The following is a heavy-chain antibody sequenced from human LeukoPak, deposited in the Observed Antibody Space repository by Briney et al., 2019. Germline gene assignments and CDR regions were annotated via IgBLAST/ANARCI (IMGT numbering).Heavy chain of an antibody. CDR2: LNWNGVST. Sequence: PGGSLRLSCAASGFTFDDYDMSWVRQVPGKGLEWVCGLNWNGVSTGYADSVKGRFTISRDNAKNSLYLQMNSLRAEDTAVYYCASWVRGYYFDYWGQGTLVTVSS. V-gene: IGHV3-20*04. CDR3: ASWVRGYYFDY. J-gene: IGHJ4*02. CDR1: GFTFDDYD. D-gene: IGHD3-10*01.